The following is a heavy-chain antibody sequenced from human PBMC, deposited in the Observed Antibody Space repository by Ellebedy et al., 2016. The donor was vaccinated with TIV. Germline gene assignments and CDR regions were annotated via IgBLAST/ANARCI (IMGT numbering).Heavy chain of an antibody. CDR2: IKQDGSEK. CDR3: AKIIAVAGVDY. D-gene: IGHD6-19*01. V-gene: IGHV3-7*02. CDR1: GFTFSSYW. J-gene: IGHJ4*02. Sequence: GESLKISXAASGFTFSSYWMSWVRQAPGKGLEWVANIKQDGSEKYYVDSVKGRFTISRDNAKNSLYLQMNSLRAEDTAVYYCAKIIAVAGVDYWGQGTLVTVSS.